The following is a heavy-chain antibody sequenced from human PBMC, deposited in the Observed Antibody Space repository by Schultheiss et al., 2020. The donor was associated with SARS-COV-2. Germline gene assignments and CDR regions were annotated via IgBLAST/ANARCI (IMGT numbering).Heavy chain of an antibody. V-gene: IGHV3-11*04. J-gene: IGHJ6*02. CDR1: GFTFSDYY. CDR3: ARGLTYYDFWSGYYPLFGMDV. Sequence: GGSLRLSCAASGFTFSDYYMSWIRQAPGKGLEWVSYISSSGSTIYYADSVKGRFTISRDNAKNSLYLQMNSLRAEDTAVYYCARGLTYYDFWSGYYPLFGMDVWGQGTTVTVSS. CDR2: ISSSGSTI. D-gene: IGHD3-3*01.